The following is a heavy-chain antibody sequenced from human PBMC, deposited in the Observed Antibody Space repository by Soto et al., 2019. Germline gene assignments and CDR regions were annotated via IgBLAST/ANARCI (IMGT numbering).Heavy chain of an antibody. V-gene: IGHV3-23*01. Sequence: GGSLRLSCAASGFTFSSYGTHWVRQAPGKGLEWVSAISGGGGPTYYADSVKGRFTASRDNSKNTLHLQMNSLRAEDTALYYCAKGGYSYGFIDFWGQGTLVTVSS. CDR2: ISGGGGPT. CDR1: GFTFSSYG. D-gene: IGHD5-18*01. CDR3: AKGGYSYGFIDF. J-gene: IGHJ4*02.